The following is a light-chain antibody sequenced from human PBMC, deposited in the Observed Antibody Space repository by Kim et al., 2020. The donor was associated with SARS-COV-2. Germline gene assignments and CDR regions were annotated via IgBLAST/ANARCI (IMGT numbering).Light chain of an antibody. CDR3: HQYDRSPRT. J-gene: IGKJ1*01. V-gene: IGKV3-20*01. CDR1: QSVTSNY. CDR2: AAS. Sequence: ETVLTQSPGTQSLSPGERATLSCSASQSVTSNYLDWYQQKVGQAPRLLIYAASSRATGIPDRFSGSGSGTDFTLTISRLEPEDFAVYSCHQYDRSPRTFGQGTKVEIK.